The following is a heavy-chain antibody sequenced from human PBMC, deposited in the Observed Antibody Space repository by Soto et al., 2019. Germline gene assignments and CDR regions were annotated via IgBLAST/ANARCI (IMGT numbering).Heavy chain of an antibody. Sequence: GGSLRLSCAASGFTFSSYGMHWVRQAPGKGLEWVAVIWYDGSNKYYADSVKGRFTISRDNSKNTLYLQMNSLRAEDTAVYYCARDQGDYRPRYFDYWGQGTLVTVSS. J-gene: IGHJ4*02. CDR2: IWYDGSNK. V-gene: IGHV3-33*01. CDR1: GFTFSSYG. CDR3: ARDQGDYRPRYFDY. D-gene: IGHD4-17*01.